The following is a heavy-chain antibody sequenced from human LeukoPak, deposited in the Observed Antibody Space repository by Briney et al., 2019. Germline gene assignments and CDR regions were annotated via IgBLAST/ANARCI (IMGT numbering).Heavy chain of an antibody. V-gene: IGHV4-59*01. CDR3: ASRTYFGSGPDY. J-gene: IGHJ4*02. D-gene: IGHD3-10*01. Sequence: SSETLSLTCTVSGGSISTYYWSWIRQPPGKGLEWIGYIFYSGSTNYNPSLKSRVSISADTSKNQFSLKLYSVTAADTAVYYCASRTYFGSGPDYWGQGTLVTVSS. CDR1: GGSISTYY. CDR2: IFYSGST.